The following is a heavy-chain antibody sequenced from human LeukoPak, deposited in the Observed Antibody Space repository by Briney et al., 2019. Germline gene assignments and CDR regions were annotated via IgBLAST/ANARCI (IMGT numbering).Heavy chain of an antibody. V-gene: IGHV4-38-2*02. D-gene: IGHD6-13*01. CDR3: ARPVSSSSWYSHNWFDP. CDR2: IYHSGST. Sequence: SETLSLTCTVSGYSISSGYYWGWIRQPPGKGLEWIGSIYHSGSTYYNPSLKSRVTISVDTSKNQFSLKLSSVTAADTAVYYCARPVSSSSWYSHNWFDPWGQGTLVTVSS. J-gene: IGHJ5*02. CDR1: GYSISSGYY.